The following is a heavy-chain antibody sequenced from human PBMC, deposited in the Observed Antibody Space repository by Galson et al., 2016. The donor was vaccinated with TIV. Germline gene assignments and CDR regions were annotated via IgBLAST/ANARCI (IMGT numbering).Heavy chain of an antibody. D-gene: IGHD6-6*01. J-gene: IGHJ5*02. Sequence: SLRLSCAAPGFRFSDYYMNWIRQAPGKGLEWVSYISSSGLSTYYVDSVKGRFTISRDNAKNSLYPQMNSLRAEDTAVYYCARSIHFMHNWFDPWGQGTLVTVSS. CDR1: GFRFSDYY. V-gene: IGHV3-11*01. CDR2: ISSSGLST. CDR3: ARSIHFMHNWFDP.